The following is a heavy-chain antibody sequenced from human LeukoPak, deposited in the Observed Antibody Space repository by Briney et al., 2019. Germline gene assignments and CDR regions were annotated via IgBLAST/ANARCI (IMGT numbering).Heavy chain of an antibody. D-gene: IGHD2-2*01. CDR2: ISGSGGST. J-gene: IGHJ4*02. Sequence: GGSLRLSCAASGFTFSSYEMNWVRQAPGKGLEWVSVISGSGGSTYYADSVKGRFTISRDNSKNTLYLQMNSLRAEDTAVYYCAKGRTPHCSSTSCYEDGFDYWGQGTLVTVSS. CDR3: AKGRTPHCSSTSCYEDGFDY. V-gene: IGHV3-23*01. CDR1: GFTFSSYE.